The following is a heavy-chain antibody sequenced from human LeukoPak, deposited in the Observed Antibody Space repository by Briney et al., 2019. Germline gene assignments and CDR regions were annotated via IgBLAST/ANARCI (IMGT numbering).Heavy chain of an antibody. CDR2: IRSNGDTT. Sequence: GGSLRLSCAASGFTFSSIAMTWVRQAPGKGLEWVSSIRSNGDTTYNADSVKGRFTISRDNSKNTLYLQMNSLRVENTAIYYCAKGQELDDGVFDSWGQGTLVTVSS. J-gene: IGHJ4*02. CDR1: GFTFSSIA. CDR3: AKGQELDDGVFDS. V-gene: IGHV3-23*01. D-gene: IGHD1-1*01.